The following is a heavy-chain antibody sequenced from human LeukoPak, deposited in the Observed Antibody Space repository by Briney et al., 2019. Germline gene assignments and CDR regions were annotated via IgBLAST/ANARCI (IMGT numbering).Heavy chain of an antibody. CDR1: GGTFSSYA. Sequence: SVKVSCKASGGTFSSYAISWVRQAPGQGLEWMGGIIPIFGTANYAQKFQGRVTITADESTSTAYMELSSLRSVDTAVYYCASLAITMVRGVIIPYFDYWGQGTLVTVSS. CDR3: ASLAITMVRGVIIPYFDY. D-gene: IGHD3-10*01. CDR2: IIPIFGTA. J-gene: IGHJ4*02. V-gene: IGHV1-69*13.